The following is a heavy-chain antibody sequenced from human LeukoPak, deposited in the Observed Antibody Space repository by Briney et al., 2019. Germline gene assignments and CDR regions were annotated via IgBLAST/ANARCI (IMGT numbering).Heavy chain of an antibody. J-gene: IGHJ4*02. CDR1: GFTLSNFW. CDR3: AKDYNYYGSGSYSDY. V-gene: IGHV3-74*01. CDR2: INTDGSST. D-gene: IGHD3-10*01. Sequence: GGSLRLSCSASGFTLSNFWIHWVRQAPGKGLVWVSRINTDGSSTNYADSVKGRFAISRDNSKNTLYLQMNSLRAEDTAVYYCAKDYNYYGSGSYSDYWGQGTLVTVSS.